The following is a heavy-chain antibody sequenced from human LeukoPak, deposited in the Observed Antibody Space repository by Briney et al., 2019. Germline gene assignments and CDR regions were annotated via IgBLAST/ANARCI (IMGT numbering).Heavy chain of an antibody. J-gene: IGHJ2*01. Sequence: PSETLSLTCTVSGGSISSYYWTWIRQPPGKGLEWIGYITYSWTTHYNPSLMSRVTISLDMSKNQFSLSLRSVTASDTAVYYCARHARYFDLWGRGALVTVSS. CDR1: GGSISSYY. CDR2: ITYSWTT. V-gene: IGHV4-59*08. CDR3: ARHARYFDL.